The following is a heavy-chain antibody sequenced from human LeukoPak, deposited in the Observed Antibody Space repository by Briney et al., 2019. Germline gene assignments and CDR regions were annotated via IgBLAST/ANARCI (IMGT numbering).Heavy chain of an antibody. J-gene: IGHJ6*02. V-gene: IGHV3-30-3*01. CDR1: RLTFSSYN. Sequence: GGSLRLSCAASRLTFSSYNMDWVRQAPGKGLEWVAVTSYDGSDKYYADSVKGRFTISRDNSKNTTYLQMNSLRAEDTAVYYCARVGTVTHYYYYYGMDVWGQGTTVTVAS. CDR3: ARVGTVTHYYYYYGMDV. CDR2: TSYDGSDK. D-gene: IGHD4-17*01.